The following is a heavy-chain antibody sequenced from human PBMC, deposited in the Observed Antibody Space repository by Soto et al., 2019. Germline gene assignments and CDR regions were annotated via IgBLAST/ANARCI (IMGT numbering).Heavy chain of an antibody. D-gene: IGHD3-16*01. CDR1: GFTVSNNY. J-gene: IGHJ4*02. Sequence: EEQLVESGGDLVQPGGSLRLSCAASGFTVSNNYMSWVRQAPGKGLEWVSLIYSGGSTYYADSVKGRFTISRDSSKNTLYLXXXXXXXXXXXXXXXXAYXHKGYWGQGTLVTVSS. V-gene: IGHV3-66*01. CDR3: XAYXHKGY. CDR2: IYSGGST.